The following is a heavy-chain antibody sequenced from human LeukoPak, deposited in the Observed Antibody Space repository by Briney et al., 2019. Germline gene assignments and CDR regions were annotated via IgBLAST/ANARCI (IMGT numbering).Heavy chain of an antibody. CDR3: ATSIRDAFDI. Sequence: PGRSLRLSCAASGFTFSTYAMHWIRQAPGKGLEWVAVISYDGSNKYYADSVKGRFTISRDDSKNTLYLQMSSLRVEDTAVYYCATSIRDAFDIWGQGTMVTVSS. CDR2: ISYDGSNK. CDR1: GFTFSTYA. J-gene: IGHJ3*02. V-gene: IGHV3-30*04. D-gene: IGHD2-2*02.